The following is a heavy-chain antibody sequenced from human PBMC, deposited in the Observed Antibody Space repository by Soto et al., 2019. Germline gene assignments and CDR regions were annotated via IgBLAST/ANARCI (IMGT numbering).Heavy chain of an antibody. CDR3: ARPWSSDGWYYYNMDV. J-gene: IGHJ6*02. Sequence: SVKVSCKASGATFSNYAFTWVRQAPGQGLEWMGGIIPIFNTANYAQNFQGRVTITADESTTTAFMELSSLRSEDTAVYYCARPWSSDGWYYYNMDVWSQGTTVTVSS. CDR2: IIPIFNTA. D-gene: IGHD3-10*01. CDR1: GATFSNYA. V-gene: IGHV1-69*13.